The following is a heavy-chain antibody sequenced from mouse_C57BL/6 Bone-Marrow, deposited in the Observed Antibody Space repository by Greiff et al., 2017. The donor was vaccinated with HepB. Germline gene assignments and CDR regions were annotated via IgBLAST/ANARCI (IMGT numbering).Heavy chain of an antibody. CDR2: INPNNGGT. CDR3: SSETPITTVFMDY. CDR1: GYTFTDYY. Sequence: EVQLQQSGPELVKPGASVKISCKASGYTFTDYYMNWVKQSHGKSLEWIGDINPNNGGTSYNQKFKGKATLTVDKSSSTAYMELRSLTSEDSAVYYCSSETPITTVFMDYWGPGTSVTVAS. D-gene: IGHD1-1*01. J-gene: IGHJ4*01. V-gene: IGHV1-26*01.